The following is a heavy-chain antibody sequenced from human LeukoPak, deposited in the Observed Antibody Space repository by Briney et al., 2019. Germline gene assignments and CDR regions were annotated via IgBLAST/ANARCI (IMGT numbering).Heavy chain of an antibody. J-gene: IGHJ4*02. CDR1: GFTFSSYG. V-gene: IGHV3-30*02. CDR2: IRYDGSTK. D-gene: IGHD3-10*01. CDR3: AKAGRSYTGPFDY. Sequence: SGGSLRLSYAASGFTFSSYGMHWVRQAPGKGLEWVAFIRYDGSTKYYADSVKGRFTISRDNSKNTLYLQMNSLRAEDTAVYYWAKAGRSYTGPFDYWGQGTLVTVSS.